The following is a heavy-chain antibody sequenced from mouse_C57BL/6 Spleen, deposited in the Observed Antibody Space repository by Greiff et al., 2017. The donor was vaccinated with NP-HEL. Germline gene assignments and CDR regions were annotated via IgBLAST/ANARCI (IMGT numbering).Heavy chain of an antibody. CDR2: ISSGSSTI. D-gene: IGHD2-1*01. CDR1: GFTFSDYG. CDR3: ASLLLEAY. V-gene: IGHV5-17*01. Sequence: DVHLVESGGGLVKPGGSLKLSCAASGFTFSDYGMHWVRQAPEKGLEWVAYISSGSSTIYYADTVKGRFTISRDNAKNTLFLQMTSLRSEDTAMYYCASLLLEAYWGQGTLVTVSA. J-gene: IGHJ3*01.